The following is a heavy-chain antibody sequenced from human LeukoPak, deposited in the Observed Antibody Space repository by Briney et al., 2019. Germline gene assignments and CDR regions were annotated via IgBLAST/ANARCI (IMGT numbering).Heavy chain of an antibody. V-gene: IGHV3-21*01. CDR2: ISSSDTYI. CDR1: GFTFSSYA. D-gene: IGHD2-8*01. J-gene: IGHJ4*02. Sequence: GGSLRLSCAASGFTFSSYAMSWVRQAPGKGLEWVSSISSSDTYIYHADSVKGRFTISRDNSKNTLYLQMNSLRVEDTAVYYCAREMAVWGQGALVTVSS. CDR3: AREMAV.